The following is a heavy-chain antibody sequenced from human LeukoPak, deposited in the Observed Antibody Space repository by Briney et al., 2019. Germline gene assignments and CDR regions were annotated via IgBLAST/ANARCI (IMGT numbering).Heavy chain of an antibody. CDR3: ARQSARLFTYSGNFHFDY. V-gene: IGHV4-31*03. D-gene: IGHD1-26*01. Sequence: SQTLSLTCTVSGGSISSGGYYWSWIRQHPGKGLEWIGYIYYSGSTYYNPSLKSRVTISVDTSKNQFSLKLTSVTAADTAVYYCARQSARLFTYSGNFHFDYWGQGTLVTVSS. CDR1: GGSISSGGYY. J-gene: IGHJ4*02. CDR2: IYYSGST.